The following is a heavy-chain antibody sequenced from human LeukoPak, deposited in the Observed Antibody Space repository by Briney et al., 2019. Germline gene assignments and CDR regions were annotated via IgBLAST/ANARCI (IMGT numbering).Heavy chain of an antibody. D-gene: IGHD6-6*01. J-gene: IGHJ4*02. Sequence: LETLSLTCTVSGGSISSDYWSWIRQPPGKGLEWIGYMYNSGSTNYNPSLKSRVTMLVDMSKNQFSLRLSSVTAADTAVYYCARHRAYSSSSPFDYWGQGTLVTVSS. CDR1: GGSISSDY. CDR3: ARHRAYSSSSPFDY. CDR2: MYNSGST. V-gene: IGHV4-59*08.